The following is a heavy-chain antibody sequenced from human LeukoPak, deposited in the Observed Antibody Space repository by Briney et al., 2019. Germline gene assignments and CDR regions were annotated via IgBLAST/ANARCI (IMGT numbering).Heavy chain of an antibody. Sequence: PSETLSLTCTVSGGSISSYYWSWIRQPPGKGLGWIGYIYYSGSTNYNPSLKSRVTISVDTSKNQFSLKLSSVTAADTAVYYCARLSPRYYDSSGYYFWVPFDYWGQGTLVTVSS. D-gene: IGHD3-22*01. V-gene: IGHV4-59*08. CDR3: ARLSPRYYDSSGYYFWVPFDY. CDR1: GGSISSYY. CDR2: IYYSGST. J-gene: IGHJ4*02.